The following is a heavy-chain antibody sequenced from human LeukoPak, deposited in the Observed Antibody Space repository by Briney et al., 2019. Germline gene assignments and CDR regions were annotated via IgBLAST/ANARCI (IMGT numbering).Heavy chain of an antibody. CDR1: GGSISSYY. D-gene: IGHD3-22*01. CDR3: AKTRDHYYDSSGYHWYFHQ. Sequence: LETLSLTCTVSGGSISSYYWSWTRQPPGGGLEWIGYIFYSGSTNYNPSLKSRVTISVDTSKNQFSLRLSSVTAADTAVYYCAKTRDHYYDSSGYHWYFHQWGQGTLVNVSS. V-gene: IGHV4-59*01. J-gene: IGHJ4*02. CDR2: IFYSGST.